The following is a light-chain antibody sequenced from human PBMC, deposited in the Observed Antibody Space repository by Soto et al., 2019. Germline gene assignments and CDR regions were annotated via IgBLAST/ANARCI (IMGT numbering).Light chain of an antibody. V-gene: IGKV1-12*01. CDR1: QGISDY. J-gene: IGKJ5*01. Sequence: DIQMTQSPSSLSASVGDRVTITCRASQGISDYLAWYQQKPGKVPKLLIYAASTLQSGVPSRFSGSGFGTNFTLTITSLQPEDSATYFCQQAKSFPLTFGQGTRLQ. CDR2: AAS. CDR3: QQAKSFPLT.